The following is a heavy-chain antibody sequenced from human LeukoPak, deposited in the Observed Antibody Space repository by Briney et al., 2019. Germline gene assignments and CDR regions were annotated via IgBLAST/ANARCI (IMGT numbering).Heavy chain of an antibody. J-gene: IGHJ4*02. D-gene: IGHD1-26*01. CDR1: GGSVSSSTYY. Sequence: SETLSLTCTVSGGSVSSSTYYWGWIRQPPGKELEWIGTIYYSGSTYYNPSLRSRVTISVDTSKNQFSLKLSSVTAADTAVYYCARRGYSGSYGYFDYWGQGTLVTVSS. CDR2: IYYSGST. V-gene: IGHV4-39*01. CDR3: ARRGYSGSYGYFDY.